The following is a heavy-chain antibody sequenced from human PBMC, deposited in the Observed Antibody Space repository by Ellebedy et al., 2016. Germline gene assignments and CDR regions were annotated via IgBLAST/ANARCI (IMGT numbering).Heavy chain of an antibody. J-gene: IGHJ3*02. Sequence: SETLSLTCTVSDDSITTDYWSWIRQPPGKGLDYIEYIFYTGVTNYNPSLMGRATMSMDTSKKQFSLRLTSVTAADTAVYFCARTARVPEMWGQGAMVTVSS. D-gene: IGHD4/OR15-4a*01. CDR1: DDSITTDY. CDR3: ARTARVPEM. CDR2: IFYTGVT. V-gene: IGHV4-59*13.